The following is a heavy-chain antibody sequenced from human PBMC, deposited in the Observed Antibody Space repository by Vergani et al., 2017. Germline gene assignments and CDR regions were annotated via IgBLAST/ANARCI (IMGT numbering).Heavy chain of an antibody. Sequence: EVQLLESGGGLVQPGGSLRLSCAASGFTFSSYAMSWVRQAPGKGLEWVSAMRGSGGRTYYADSVKGRFTISRDNSKNTLYLQMNSLRAEDTAVYYCAKSYCSSTSCQHFDIWGQGTMVTVSS. CDR1: GFTFSSYA. J-gene: IGHJ3*02. D-gene: IGHD2-2*01. V-gene: IGHV3-23*01. CDR3: AKSYCSSTSCQHFDI. CDR2: MRGSGGRT.